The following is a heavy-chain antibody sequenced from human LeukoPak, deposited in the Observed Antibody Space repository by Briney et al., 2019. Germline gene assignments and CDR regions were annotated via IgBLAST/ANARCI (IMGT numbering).Heavy chain of an antibody. D-gene: IGHD3-9*01. CDR3: ARLATKSYYDILTGYYYFDY. V-gene: IGHV3-74*01. CDR1: GFTFSSYW. Sequence: GGSLRLSCAASGFTFSSYWMHWVRQAPGKGLVWVSRINSDGSSTSYADSVKGRFTISRDNAKNTLYLQMNSLRAEDTAVYYRARLATKSYYDILTGYYYFDYWGQGTLVTVSS. CDR2: INSDGSST. J-gene: IGHJ4*02.